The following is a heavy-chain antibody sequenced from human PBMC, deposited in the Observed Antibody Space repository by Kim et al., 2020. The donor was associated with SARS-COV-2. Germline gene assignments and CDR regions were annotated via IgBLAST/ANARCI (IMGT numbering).Heavy chain of an antibody. CDR1: GFTFSSYS. J-gene: IGHJ4*02. Sequence: GGSLRLSCAASGFTFSSYSMNWVRQAPGKGLEWVSSISSSSSYIYYADSVKGRFTISRDNAKNSLYLQMNSLRAEDTAVYYCARDGVRGVITVSGHFDYWGQGTLVTVSS. CDR3: ARDGVRGVITVSGHFDY. V-gene: IGHV3-21*01. CDR2: ISSSSSYI. D-gene: IGHD3-10*01.